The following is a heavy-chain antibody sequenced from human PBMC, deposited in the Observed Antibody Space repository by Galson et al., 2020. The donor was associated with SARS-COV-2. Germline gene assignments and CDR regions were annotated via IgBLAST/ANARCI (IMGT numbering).Heavy chain of an antibody. CDR3: ARNFDL. V-gene: IGHV4-61*02. J-gene: IGHJ2*01. CDR1: GGSITSDSDY. Sequence: SETLSLTCTVSGGSITSDSDYWGWIRQPAGKGLEWIGRIYTSGSTNYNPSLKSRVTISLDTSKNQFSLKLSSVTAADTAVYYCARNFDLWGLGTLVTVSS. CDR2: IYTSGST.